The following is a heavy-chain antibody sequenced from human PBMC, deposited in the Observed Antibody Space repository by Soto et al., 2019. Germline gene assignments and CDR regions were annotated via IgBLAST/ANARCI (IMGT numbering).Heavy chain of an antibody. D-gene: IGHD2-2*01. CDR1: GGSISSGDYY. Sequence: QVQLQESGPGLVQPSQTLSLTCSVSGGSISSGDYYWSWIRQPPGKGLEWIGYMFYTGTTYYNPSLKCRITISRETSKNQLSLRLTSVTAADTAEYHCAGVVRFCSSTSCRGRNWSDTWGEGARVTVAS. CDR3: AGVVRFCSSTSCRGRNWSDT. CDR2: MFYTGTT. J-gene: IGHJ5*02. V-gene: IGHV4-30-4*01.